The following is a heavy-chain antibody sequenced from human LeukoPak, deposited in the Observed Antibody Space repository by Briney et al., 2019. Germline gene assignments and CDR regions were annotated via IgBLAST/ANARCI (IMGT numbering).Heavy chain of an antibody. J-gene: IGHJ5*02. CDR2: IYYSGST. CDR3: ARGRGWSTGCWFDP. D-gene: IGHD1-26*01. V-gene: IGHV4-30-4*01. CDR1: GGPISSGEFY. Sequence: PSETLSLTCTVSGGPISSGEFYWSWIRQPPGKGLEWIGYIYYSGSTYYSPSLKSRVAISVDTSKNQFSLKLSSVTAADTAIYYCARGRGWSTGCWFDPWGQGTLVTVSS.